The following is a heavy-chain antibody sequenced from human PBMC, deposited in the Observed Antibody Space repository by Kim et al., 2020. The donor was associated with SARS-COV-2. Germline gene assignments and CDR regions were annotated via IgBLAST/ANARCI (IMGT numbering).Heavy chain of an antibody. CDR3: ARDPNTLRIAVAGLGWFDP. CDR2: ISYDGSNK. Sequence: GGSLRLSCAASGFTFSSYAMHWVRQAPGKGLEWVAVISYDGSNKYYADSVKGRFTISRDNSKNTLYLQMNSLRAEDTAVYYCARDPNTLRIAVAGLGWFDPWGQGTLVTVSS. D-gene: IGHD6-19*01. V-gene: IGHV3-30*04. CDR1: GFTFSSYA. J-gene: IGHJ5*02.